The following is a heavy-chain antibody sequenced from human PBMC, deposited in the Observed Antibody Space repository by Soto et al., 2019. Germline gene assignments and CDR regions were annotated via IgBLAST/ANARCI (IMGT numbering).Heavy chain of an antibody. D-gene: IGHD3-10*01. J-gene: IGHJ6*03. CDR3: ARYGSGSYGYYYYYMDV. Sequence: QVQLQKSGPGLVKPSETLSLTCTVSGGSISSYYWSWIRQPPGKGLEWIGYIYYSGSTNYNPSLKSRVTISVDTSKNQFSLKLSSVTAADTAVYYCARYGSGSYGYYYYYMDVWGKGTTVTVSS. V-gene: IGHV4-59*01. CDR2: IYYSGST. CDR1: GGSISSYY.